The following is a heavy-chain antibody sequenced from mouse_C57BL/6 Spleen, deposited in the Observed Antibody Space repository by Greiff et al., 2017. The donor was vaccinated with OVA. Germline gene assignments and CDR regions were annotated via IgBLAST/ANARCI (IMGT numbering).Heavy chain of an antibody. CDR1: GYTFTDHT. CDR2: IYPRAGST. V-gene: IGHV1-78*01. CDR3: ARFGAYAMDY. J-gene: IGHJ4*01. Sequence: VQLQQSDAELVKPGASVKISCKVSGYTFTDHTIHWMKQRPGQGLEWIGYIYPRAGSTKYNEKLKGKGRLTADKSPSTAYRQLNSLTSEDAAVYFCARFGAYAMDYWGQGTSVTVSS.